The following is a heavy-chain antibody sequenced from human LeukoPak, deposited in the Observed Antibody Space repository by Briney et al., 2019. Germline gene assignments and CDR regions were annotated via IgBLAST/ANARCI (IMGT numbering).Heavy chain of an antibody. Sequence: GGSLRLSCAASGFTFSSNAMSWVRQAPGQGLKGVSGLSMTGSSTYYADSVKGRLTMSRDNSKNTLFLQLNSLRAEDTAIYYCAKRQRGYTYGTAEYWGQGIKVTVSS. D-gene: IGHD5-18*01. CDR1: GFTFSSNA. CDR2: LSMTGSST. V-gene: IGHV3-23*05. J-gene: IGHJ4*02. CDR3: AKRQRGYTYGTAEY.